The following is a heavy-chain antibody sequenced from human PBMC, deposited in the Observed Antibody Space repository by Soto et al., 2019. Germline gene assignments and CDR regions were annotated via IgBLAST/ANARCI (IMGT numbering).Heavy chain of an antibody. Sequence: EVQLLESGGDLVQPGGSLRLSCAASGFTFGDFAMNWVRQAPVKGLEWVSGITGGGDYTFYADSVKGRFTISRVQSKNTVYLQMNSLRAEDTALYYCVKKIAGTTTNGAYWYFDLWGRGTLVTVSS. J-gene: IGHJ2*01. CDR3: VKKIAGTTTNGAYWYFDL. CDR2: ITGGGDYT. V-gene: IGHV3-23*01. D-gene: IGHD2-8*01. CDR1: GFTFGDFA.